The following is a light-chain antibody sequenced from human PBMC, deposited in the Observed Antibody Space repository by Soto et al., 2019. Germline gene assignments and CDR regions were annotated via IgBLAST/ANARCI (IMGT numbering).Light chain of an antibody. CDR1: QSVSSSY. V-gene: IGKV3-20*01. Sequence: EIVLTQSPGTLSLSPGERATLSCRASQSVSSSYLAWYQQKPGQAPRLLIYGASSRATGIPDRFSGSGSGTDFTLTISSLQPDDFATYYCQQYNGYSTWTFGQGTKVEIK. J-gene: IGKJ1*01. CDR3: QQYNGYSTWT. CDR2: GAS.